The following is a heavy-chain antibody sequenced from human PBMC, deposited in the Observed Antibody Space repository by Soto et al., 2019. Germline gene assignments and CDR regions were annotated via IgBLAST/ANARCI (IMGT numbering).Heavy chain of an antibody. J-gene: IGHJ4*02. CDR1: GYTFNSYG. D-gene: IGHD1-26*01. Sequence: VQLGQSGAAVKKPGASVKVSCKASGYTFNSYGISWVRQDPGQGLEWMGWSSAYNGNTNYAQGLQGRVTMTTDTSTSTAYMELRSLSSDATAVYYCARGGGASYYFDYWGQVTLVTVSS. V-gene: IGHV1-18*01. CDR3: ARGGGASYYFDY. CDR2: SSAYNGNT.